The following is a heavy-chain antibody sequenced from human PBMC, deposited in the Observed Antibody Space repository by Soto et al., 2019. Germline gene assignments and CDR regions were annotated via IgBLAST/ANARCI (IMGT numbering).Heavy chain of an antibody. V-gene: IGHV4-59*01. CDR2: IYYSGST. Sequence: SETLSLTCTVSGGSISSYYWSWIRQPPGKGLEWIGYIYYSGSTNYNPSLKSRVTISVDTSKNQFSLKLSSVTAADTAVYYCARDNYDILTGYFVFDPWGQGTLVTVS. D-gene: IGHD3-9*01. CDR1: GGSISSYY. J-gene: IGHJ5*02. CDR3: ARDNYDILTGYFVFDP.